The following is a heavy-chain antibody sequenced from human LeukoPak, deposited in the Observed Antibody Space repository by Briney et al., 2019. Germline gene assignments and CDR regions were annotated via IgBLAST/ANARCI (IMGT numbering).Heavy chain of an antibody. CDR3: ASSDYYDSSGYSNAFDI. D-gene: IGHD3-22*01. CDR2: ISYGGSNK. Sequence: GGSLRLSCAASGFTFSSYAMHWVRQAPGKGLEWVAVISYGGSNKYYADSVKGRFTISRDNSKNTLYLQMNSLRAEDTAVYYCASSDYYDSSGYSNAFDIWGQGTMVTVSS. CDR1: GFTFSSYA. J-gene: IGHJ3*02. V-gene: IGHV3-30*04.